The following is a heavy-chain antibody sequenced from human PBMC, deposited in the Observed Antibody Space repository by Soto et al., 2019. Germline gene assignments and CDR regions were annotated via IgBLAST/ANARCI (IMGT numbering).Heavy chain of an antibody. Sequence: EVQLVESGGGLVKPGGSLRLSCAASGFSFSSDSMGWVRQAPGKGLEWVSSISSSGSFKNYADSVKGRFTISRDNAKNSLYLLLSGLKEEEPAVYYCARDPPTGTTLEWADSWGQGTLVTVAS. CDR1: GFSFSSDS. CDR3: ARDPPTGTTLEWADS. D-gene: IGHD1-1*01. J-gene: IGHJ4*02. V-gene: IGHV3-21*01. CDR2: ISSSGSFK.